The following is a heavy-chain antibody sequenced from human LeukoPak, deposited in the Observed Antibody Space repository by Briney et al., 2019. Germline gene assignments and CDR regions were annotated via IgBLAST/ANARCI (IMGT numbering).Heavy chain of an antibody. CDR3: ARAYSYGYLDV. CDR1: GFTFSSYS. D-gene: IGHD5-18*01. J-gene: IGHJ6*03. CDR2: ISTSSSYI. V-gene: IGHV3-21*01. Sequence: GGSLRLSCAASGFTFSSYSMNWVRQAPGKGLEWVSSISTSSSYIYYADSLKGRFTISRDNAKNTLYLQMNSLRAEDTAVYYCARAYSYGYLDVWGKGTTVTISS.